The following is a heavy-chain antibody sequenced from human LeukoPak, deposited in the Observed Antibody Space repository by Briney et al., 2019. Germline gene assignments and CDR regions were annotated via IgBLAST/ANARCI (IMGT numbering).Heavy chain of an antibody. CDR2: ISSSSSYI. V-gene: IGHV3-21*01. CDR3: ARGVIYDFWTRHFDY. J-gene: IGHJ4*02. Sequence: PGGSLRLSCAASGCTFSSYSKNWVRQAPGKGLKWVSSISSSSSYIYYADSVKGRFTISRDNAKNSLYLQMNSLRAEDTAVYYCARGVIYDFWTRHFDYWGQGTLVTVSS. D-gene: IGHD3-3*01. CDR1: GCTFSSYS.